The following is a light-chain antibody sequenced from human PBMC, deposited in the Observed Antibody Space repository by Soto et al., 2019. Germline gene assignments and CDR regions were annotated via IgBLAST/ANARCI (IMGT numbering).Light chain of an antibody. J-gene: IGKJ1*01. CDR1: QSISNW. CDR3: QQYMSYS. V-gene: IGKV1-5*01. Sequence: DIQRTQSPSTLPASVGDRVTITCRASQSISNWLAWYPQKTGTAPKLLIYHASNLESGVPSRFSGSGSGTECTLTISSLQPDEFATYYCQQYMSYSFGQGTKVDIK. CDR2: HAS.